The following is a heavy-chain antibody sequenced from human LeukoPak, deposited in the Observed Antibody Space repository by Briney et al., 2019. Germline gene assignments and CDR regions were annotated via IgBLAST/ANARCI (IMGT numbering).Heavy chain of an antibody. CDR3: AKGTVDVGYYFDY. V-gene: IGHV3-23*01. CDR1: GFTFSNYA. Sequence: GGSLRLSRAASGFTFSNYAMNWVRQAPGKGLEWVSGIRVSDDTYYADSVKGRFTISRDNSGNTLYLQMSGLRAEDTAVYYCAKGTVDVGYYFDYWGQGTLVTVSS. CDR2: IRVSDDT. J-gene: IGHJ4*02. D-gene: IGHD7-27*01.